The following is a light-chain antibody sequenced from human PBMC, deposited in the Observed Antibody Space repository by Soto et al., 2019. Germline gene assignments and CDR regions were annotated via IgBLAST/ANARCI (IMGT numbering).Light chain of an antibody. J-gene: IGKJ4*01. CDR2: AAS. CDR3: RQSYSNLT. CDR1: QSISSY. V-gene: IGKV1-39*01. Sequence: DIQMTQYPSSLSASVGDRATITCRASQSISSYLNWYQQKPGKAPKLLIYAASSLQSGVPSRFSGSGSGTDFTLTISSLQPEDFATYYCRQSYSNLTFGGGTKVEIK.